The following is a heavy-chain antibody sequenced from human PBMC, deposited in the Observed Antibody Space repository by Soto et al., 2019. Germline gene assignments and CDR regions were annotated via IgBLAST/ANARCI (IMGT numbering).Heavy chain of an antibody. CDR3: SLIFGRSSSCFDS. J-gene: IGHJ4*02. V-gene: IGHV3-11*01. CDR1: GFTFSDYF. CDR2: ISSSGTTI. D-gene: IGHD3-10*01. Sequence: GGSLRLSCAASGFTFSDYFMTWIRQAPGKGLEWVSYISSSGTTIFYADSVQGRFTISRDNAKKSLYLEINSLRAEDTAVYYFSLIFGRSSSCFDSWGQGPLVTLS.